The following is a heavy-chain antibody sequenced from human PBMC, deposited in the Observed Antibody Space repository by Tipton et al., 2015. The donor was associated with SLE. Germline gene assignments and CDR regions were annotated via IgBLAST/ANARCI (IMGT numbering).Heavy chain of an antibody. V-gene: IGHV1-18*01. Sequence: QVQLVQSGAEVKKPGAAVKVSCKTSGYTFTSYSISWVRQAPGQGLEWMGWINVYNGNTKYAQSLQGRVTMTTDTSTSTAYMELRSLTSDDTAVYYCARTLLDYYYYMDVWGKGTTVTVSS. CDR1: GYTFTSYS. CDR2: INVYNGNT. J-gene: IGHJ6*03. CDR3: ARTLLDYYYYMDV.